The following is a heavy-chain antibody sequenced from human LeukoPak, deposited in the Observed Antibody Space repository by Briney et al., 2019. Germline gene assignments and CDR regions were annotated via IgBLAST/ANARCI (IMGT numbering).Heavy chain of an antibody. CDR2: IYYSGST. CDR3: ARSVVDYDFWSGYYDGGFYDY. Sequence: SETLSLTCTVSGGSISSGDYYWSWIRQPPGKGLEWIGYIYYSGSTYYNPSLKSRVTISVDTSKNQFSLKLSSVTAADTAVYYCARSVVDYDFWSGYYDGGFYDYWGQGTLVTVSS. V-gene: IGHV4-30-4*01. CDR1: GGSISSGDYY. D-gene: IGHD3-3*01. J-gene: IGHJ4*02.